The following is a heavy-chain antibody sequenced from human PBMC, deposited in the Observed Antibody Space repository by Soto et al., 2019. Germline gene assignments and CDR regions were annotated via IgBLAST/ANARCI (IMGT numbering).Heavy chain of an antibody. D-gene: IGHD6-13*01. CDR1: GFTFSSYA. Sequence: GGSLRLSCAASGFTFSSYAMSWVRQAPGKGLEWVSAISGSGGSTYYADSVKGRFTISRDNSKNTLYLQMNSLRAEDTAVYYCAKGGEQQLVKYNWFDPWGQGTLVTVSS. V-gene: IGHV3-23*01. CDR2: ISGSGGST. J-gene: IGHJ5*02. CDR3: AKGGEQQLVKYNWFDP.